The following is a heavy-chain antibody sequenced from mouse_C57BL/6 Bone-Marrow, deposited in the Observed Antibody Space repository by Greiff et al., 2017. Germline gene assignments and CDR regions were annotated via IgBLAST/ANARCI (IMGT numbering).Heavy chain of an antibody. CDR1: GYAFTNYL. CDR2: INPGSGGT. CDR3: ARAGYYYGSSPYAMDY. Sequence: VQLQQSGAELVRPGTSVKVSCKASGYAFTNYLIEWVKQRPGQGLEWIGVINPGSGGTKYNEKFKGKATLTADKSSSPAYMQLSSLTSEDSAVYFCARAGYYYGSSPYAMDYWGQGTSVTVSS. D-gene: IGHD1-1*01. J-gene: IGHJ4*01. V-gene: IGHV1-54*01.